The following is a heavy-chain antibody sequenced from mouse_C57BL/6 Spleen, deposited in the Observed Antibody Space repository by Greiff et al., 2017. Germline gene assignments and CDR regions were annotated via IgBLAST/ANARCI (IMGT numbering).Heavy chain of an antibody. J-gene: IGHJ4*01. D-gene: IGHD2-5*01. CDR2: IWSGGNT. CDR3: ARGDSNDAMGD. V-gene: IGHV2-2*01. Sequence: QVQLQQSGPGLVQPSQSLSITCTVSGFSFTSYGVHWVRQSPGKGLEWLGVIWSGGNTDYNAAFISRLSISKDNSKSQVFFKMNSLQADDTAIYYCARGDSNDAMGDWGQGASVTVYS. CDR1: GFSFTSYG.